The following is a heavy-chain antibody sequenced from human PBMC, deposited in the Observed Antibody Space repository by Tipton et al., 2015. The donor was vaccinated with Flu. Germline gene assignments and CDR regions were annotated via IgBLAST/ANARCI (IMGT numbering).Heavy chain of an antibody. CDR2: IYYSGST. CDR3: ARDMNGDSFDY. J-gene: IGHJ4*02. Sequence: TLSLTCTVSGGSISSYYWSWIRQPPGKGLEWIGYIYYSGSTNYNPSLKSRVTISVDTSKNQFSLKLSSVTAADTAVYYCARDMNGDSFDYWGQGTLVTVSS. CDR1: GGSISSYY. D-gene: IGHD1-1*01. V-gene: IGHV4-59*01.